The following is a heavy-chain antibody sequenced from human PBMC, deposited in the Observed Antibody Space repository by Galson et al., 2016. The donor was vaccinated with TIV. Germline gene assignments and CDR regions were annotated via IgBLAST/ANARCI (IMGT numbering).Heavy chain of an antibody. V-gene: IGHV6-1*01. Sequence: CAISGDSVSSNSAAWNWIRQSPSRGLEWLGRTYYTSRWFNDYALSVTSRINVKADTSKNEFSLKLYSVTAADTAIYYCARDKSRRGCFDPWGQGSLVTVSS. CDR2: TYYTSRWFN. CDR1: GDSVSSNSAA. J-gene: IGHJ5*02. CDR3: ARDKSRRGCFDP.